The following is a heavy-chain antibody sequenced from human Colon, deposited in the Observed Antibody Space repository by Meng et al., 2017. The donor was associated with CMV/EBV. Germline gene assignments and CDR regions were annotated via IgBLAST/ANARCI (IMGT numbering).Heavy chain of an antibody. CDR2: ISATGGTT. D-gene: IGHD4-17*01. V-gene: IGHV3-48*03. CDR3: ARGNPMTTVARVGGWYYYYGMDV. Sequence: GGSLRLSCAASGFTFSRSEMTWVRQAPGKGLEWIAYISATGGTTYYADSVKGRFTISRDNAKKSLCLQMNSLRAEDTAVYYCARGNPMTTVARVGGWYYYYGMDVWGQGTTVTVSS. J-gene: IGHJ6*02. CDR1: GFTFSRSE.